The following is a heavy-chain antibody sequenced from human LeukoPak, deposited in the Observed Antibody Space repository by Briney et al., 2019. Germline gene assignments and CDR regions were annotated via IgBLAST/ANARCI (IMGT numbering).Heavy chain of an antibody. CDR2: ISGSGGST. CDR1: GFTFSSYA. V-gene: IGHV3-23*01. D-gene: IGHD2-15*01. Sequence: GGSLRLSCAASGFTFSSYAMSWVRQAPGKGLEWVSAISGSGGSTYYADSVKGRFTISRDNSKNTLYLQMNSLRAEDTAVYYCARVSCSGGSCYVYYYYYYGMDVWGQGTTVTVSS. J-gene: IGHJ6*02. CDR3: ARVSCSGGSCYVYYYYYYGMDV.